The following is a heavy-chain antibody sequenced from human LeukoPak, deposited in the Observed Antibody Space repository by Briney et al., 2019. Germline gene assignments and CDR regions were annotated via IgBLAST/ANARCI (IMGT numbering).Heavy chain of an antibody. D-gene: IGHD4-23*01. Sequence: GGSLRLSCAASGFTFSTYGIHWVRQAPGKGLEWVAVIWYDGSIKYYADSVKGRFTISRDNSKNTLYLQVNSLRAEDTAVYYCAKATIAATVVTPLDYWGQGTQVTVSS. J-gene: IGHJ4*02. V-gene: IGHV3-33*06. CDR1: GFTFSTYG. CDR2: IWYDGSIK. CDR3: AKATIAATVVTPLDY.